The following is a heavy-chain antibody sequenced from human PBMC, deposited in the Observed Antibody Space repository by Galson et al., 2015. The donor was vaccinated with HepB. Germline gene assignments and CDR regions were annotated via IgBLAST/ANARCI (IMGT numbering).Heavy chain of an antibody. Sequence: SLRLSCAASGFTFSDYYMSWIRQAPGKGLECVSYISTSSSYTYYADFVKGRFTISRDNAKNSLYLQLDSLRAEDTAVYYCARLQGLRGVLYYFDYWGQGTPVTVSS. CDR1: GFTFSDYY. CDR2: ISTSSSYT. CDR3: ARLQGLRGVLYYFDY. V-gene: IGHV3-11*06. J-gene: IGHJ4*02. D-gene: IGHD4-17*01.